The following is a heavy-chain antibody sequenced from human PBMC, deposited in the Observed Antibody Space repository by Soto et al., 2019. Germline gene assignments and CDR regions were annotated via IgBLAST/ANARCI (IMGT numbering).Heavy chain of an antibody. CDR3: ASSLLTPFDY. CDR2: INSDGSST. CDR1: GFTFSSYW. V-gene: IGHV3-74*01. Sequence: GGSLRLSCAASGFTFSSYWMHWVRQAPGKGLVWVSRINSDGSSTFYADSVKGRFTISRDNAKNTLYLQMISLRADDTAVYYCASSLLTPFDYWGQGTLVTVSS. D-gene: IGHD7-27*01. J-gene: IGHJ4*02.